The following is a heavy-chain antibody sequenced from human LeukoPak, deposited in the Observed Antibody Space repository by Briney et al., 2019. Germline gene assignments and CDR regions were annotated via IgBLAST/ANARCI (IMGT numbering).Heavy chain of an antibody. V-gene: IGHV1-18*01. CDR1: GYTFTNYG. Sequence: ASVRVSCKTSGYTFTNYGISWVRQAPGQGLEWMGWISAYNGNTNYAQKFQGRVTITADESTSTAYMELSSLRSEDTAVYYCARDHAHSSSWYNWFDPWGQGTLVTVSS. CDR3: ARDHAHSSSWYNWFDP. D-gene: IGHD6-13*01. J-gene: IGHJ5*02. CDR2: ISAYNGNT.